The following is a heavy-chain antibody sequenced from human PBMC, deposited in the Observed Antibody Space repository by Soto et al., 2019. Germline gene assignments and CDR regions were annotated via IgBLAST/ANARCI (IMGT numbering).Heavy chain of an antibody. Sequence: SETLSLTCTISGDSSSSYYWSWIRQPPGKGLEWIGYISYSGNTNYNPSLKSRVTISIDTSKNQFSLKVTSVTAADTAVYYCARGRLALYDFWSGYYTDPPNDPWGQGTLVTVSS. J-gene: IGHJ5*02. V-gene: IGHV4-59*01. CDR3: ARGRLALYDFWSGYYTDPPNDP. CDR1: GDSSSSYY. CDR2: ISYSGNT. D-gene: IGHD3-3*01.